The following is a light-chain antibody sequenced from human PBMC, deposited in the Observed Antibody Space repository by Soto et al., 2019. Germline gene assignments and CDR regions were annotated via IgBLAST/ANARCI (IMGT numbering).Light chain of an antibody. V-gene: IGKV3-20*01. CDR3: QQYHNTPIT. J-gene: IGKJ5*01. Sequence: ETVMTQSPGTLSLSPGERATLSCMASQSVSSNYLAWYQQIPGQAPRLLIYGVSSRAAGIPDRFSGSGSGTDFTLTINRLEPEDFAVYYCQQYHNTPITFGQGTRLEIK. CDR2: GVS. CDR1: QSVSSNY.